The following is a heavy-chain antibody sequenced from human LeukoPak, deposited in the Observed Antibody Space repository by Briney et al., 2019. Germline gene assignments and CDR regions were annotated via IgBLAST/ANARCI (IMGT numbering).Heavy chain of an antibody. J-gene: IGHJ4*02. Sequence: GGSLRLSCAVSGITLSNYGMSWVRQAPGKGLEWVAGISGSAGGTNYADSVKGRFTISIDNAKNSLYLQMNSLRAEDTAVYYCARGGSSRLGYWGQGTLVTVSS. CDR3: ARGGSSRLGY. V-gene: IGHV3-23*01. CDR1: GITLSNYG. CDR2: ISGSAGGT. D-gene: IGHD6-19*01.